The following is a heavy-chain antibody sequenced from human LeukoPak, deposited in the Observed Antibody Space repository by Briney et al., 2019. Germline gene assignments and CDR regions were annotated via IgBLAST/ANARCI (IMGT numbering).Heavy chain of an antibody. CDR1: GYTFTGYY. D-gene: IGHD3-3*01. V-gene: IGHV1-2*02. CDR3: ARDGAVLRFLEWRFDY. CDR2: INPNSGGT. J-gene: IGHJ4*02. Sequence: ASVNVSCKASGYTFTGYYMHWVRQAPGQGLEWMGWINPNSGGTNYAQKFQGRVTMTSDTSISTAYMELSRLRSDDTAVYYCARDGAVLRFLEWRFDYWGQGTLVTVSS.